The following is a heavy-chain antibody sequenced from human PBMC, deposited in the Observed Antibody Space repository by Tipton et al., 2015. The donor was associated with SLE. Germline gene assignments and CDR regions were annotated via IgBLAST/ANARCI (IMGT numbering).Heavy chain of an antibody. CDR2: IKEDDSEI. D-gene: IGHD3-10*01. V-gene: IGHV3-7*01. J-gene: IGHJ6*03. CDR1: GFTFSGYT. CDR3: ARDRGYGSGSYDYYYMDV. Sequence: SLRLSCAASGFTFSGYTMSWVRQAPGKGLEWVAKIKEDDSEIYYLDSVKGRFTISRDNAKNSLYLQMKSLRAEDTAVYYCARDRGYGSGSYDYYYMDVWGKGTTVTVSS.